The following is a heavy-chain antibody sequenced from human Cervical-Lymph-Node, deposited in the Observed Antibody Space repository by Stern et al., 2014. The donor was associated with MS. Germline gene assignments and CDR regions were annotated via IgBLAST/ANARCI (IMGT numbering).Heavy chain of an antibody. D-gene: IGHD2-2*01. V-gene: IGHV1-46*01. CDR1: GYSFTSYY. CDR3: ARRDPSRDFDH. Sequence: QVQLVQSGAEVKKPGASVKLSCKASGYSFTSYYIHWVRQAPGQGLEWMGIINPSGGSTSYAQKFQGRVTMTRDTSTSTVYMELSSLRSEDTAVYYCARRDPSRDFDHWGQGTLVTVSS. J-gene: IGHJ4*02. CDR2: INPSGGST.